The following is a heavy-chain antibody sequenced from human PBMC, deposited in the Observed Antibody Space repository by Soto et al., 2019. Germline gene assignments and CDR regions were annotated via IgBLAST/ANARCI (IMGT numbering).Heavy chain of an antibody. D-gene: IGHD3-3*01. CDR3: VRELYDFWSGYGMDV. J-gene: IGHJ6*02. CDR2: IKQDGSEK. Sequence: PGGSLRLSCAASGFTFSSYWMSWVRQAPGKGLEWVANIKQDGSEKYYVDSVKGRFTISRDNAKNSLYLQMNSLRAEDTAVYYCVRELYDFWSGYGMDVWGQGTTVTVSS. V-gene: IGHV3-7*01. CDR1: GFTFSSYW.